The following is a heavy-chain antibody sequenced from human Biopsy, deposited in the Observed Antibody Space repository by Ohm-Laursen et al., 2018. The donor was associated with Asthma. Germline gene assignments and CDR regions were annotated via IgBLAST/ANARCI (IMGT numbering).Heavy chain of an antibody. CDR1: GFSLSTSGVG. D-gene: IGHD5-24*01. Sequence: ATQTLTLTCSFSGFSLSTSGVGVGWIRQPPGKALDWLALTYWDADKRYSPFLKTRLTITKDTSNNQVVLTLTNVDPVDTATYYCAHFKMSTSMAFDYWGPGTVVTVSS. V-gene: IGHV2-5*02. J-gene: IGHJ4*02. CDR3: AHFKMSTSMAFDY. CDR2: TYWDADK.